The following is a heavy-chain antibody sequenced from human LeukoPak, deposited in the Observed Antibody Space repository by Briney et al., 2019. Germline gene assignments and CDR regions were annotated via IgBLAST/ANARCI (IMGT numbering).Heavy chain of an antibody. J-gene: IGHJ3*02. V-gene: IGHV4-59*08. Sequence: PSETLSLTCTVSGGSISSYYWSWIRQPPGKGLEWIGYIYYSGSTNYNPSLKSRVTISVDTSKNQFSLKLSSVTAADTAVYYCARQRTNRDAFDIWGQGTMVTVSS. CDR2: IYYSGST. D-gene: IGHD1-7*01. CDR3: ARQRTNRDAFDI. CDR1: GGSISSYY.